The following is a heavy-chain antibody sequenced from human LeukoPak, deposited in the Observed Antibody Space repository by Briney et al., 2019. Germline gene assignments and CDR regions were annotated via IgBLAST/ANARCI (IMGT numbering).Heavy chain of an antibody. D-gene: IGHD3-10*01. CDR2: IYYSGST. Sequence: SETLSLTCTVSGGSISSSSYYWGWIRQPPGKGLEWIGSIYYSGSTYYNPSLKSRVTISVDTSKNQFSLKLSSVTAADTAVYYCARSIRVRGVIDWFDSWGQGTLVTVSS. J-gene: IGHJ5*01. CDR1: GGSISSSSYY. CDR3: ARSIRVRGVIDWFDS. V-gene: IGHV4-39*07.